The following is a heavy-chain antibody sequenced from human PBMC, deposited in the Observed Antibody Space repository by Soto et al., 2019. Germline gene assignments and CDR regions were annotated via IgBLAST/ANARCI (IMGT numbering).Heavy chain of an antibody. V-gene: IGHV3-23*01. J-gene: IGHJ5*02. CDR2: ISGSGGST. CDR1: GFTFSSYA. CDR3: AKAQRGVQLNRNWFDP. D-gene: IGHD1-1*01. Sequence: GGSLRLSCAASGFTFSSYAMSWVRQAPGKGLEWVSAISGSGGSTYYADSVKGRFTISRDNSKNTLYLQMNSLRAEDTAVYYCAKAQRGVQLNRNWFDPWGQGTLVTVSS.